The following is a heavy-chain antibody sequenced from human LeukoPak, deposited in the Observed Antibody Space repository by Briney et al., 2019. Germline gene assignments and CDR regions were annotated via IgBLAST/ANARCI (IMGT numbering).Heavy chain of an antibody. V-gene: IGHV4-4*07. CDR3: ARDNPAGP. Sequence: SETLSLTCTVSGGSFSGYAWSWIRQSAGKGLEWIGRIYTSGNTDYNPSFKSRVTLSIDTSKKQFSLKLASLTAADTAVYYCARDNPAGPWGQGTLVTVSS. J-gene: IGHJ5*02. CDR2: IYTSGNT. CDR1: GGSFSGYA. D-gene: IGHD1-14*01.